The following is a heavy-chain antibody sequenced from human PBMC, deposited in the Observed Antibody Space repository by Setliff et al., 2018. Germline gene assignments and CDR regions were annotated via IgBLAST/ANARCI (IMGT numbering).Heavy chain of an antibody. CDR2: ISGSGDST. D-gene: IGHD2-2*01. CDR3: ASYCSSTSCPFDY. V-gene: IGHV3-23*01. CDR1: GFTFNYYA. J-gene: IGHJ4*02. Sequence: PGGSLRLSCVASGFTFNYYAMSWVRQAPGKGLEWVSSISGSGDSTYYADSVKGRFTLSRDNSKNTLYLQMNSLRAEDTAVYYCASYCSSTSCPFDYWGQGTLVTVSS.